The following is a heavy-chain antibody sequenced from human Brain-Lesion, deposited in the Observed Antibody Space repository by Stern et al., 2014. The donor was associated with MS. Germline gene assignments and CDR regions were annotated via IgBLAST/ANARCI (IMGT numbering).Heavy chain of an antibody. V-gene: IGHV5-51*03. J-gene: IGHJ4*02. CDR3: ARSPATPSGYDRFDY. D-gene: IGHD5-12*01. CDR2: IFPRDSNT. Sequence: VQLVESGAEVKKPGESLKISCEASGYLFDDYWIGWVRQMSGRGLELVAIIFPRDSNTRYSPSVQGQVTISADKSITTAYLQVSTLKASDPAMYYCARSPATPSGYDRFDYWGQGALVTVSS. CDR1: GYLFDDYW.